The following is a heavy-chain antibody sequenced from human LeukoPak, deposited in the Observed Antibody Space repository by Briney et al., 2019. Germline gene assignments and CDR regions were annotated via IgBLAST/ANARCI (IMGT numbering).Heavy chain of an antibody. CDR1: GGSITGSSYY. V-gene: IGHV4-39*07. J-gene: IGHJ4*02. Sequence: SETLSLTCAVSGGSITGSSYYWGWIRQPPGKGLEWIGSIYYSGSTYYNPSLKSRVTISVDTSKNQFSLKLSSVTAADTAVYYCARGNPSVLRYFDWLLSGTYYFDYWGQGTLVTVSS. CDR2: IYYSGST. CDR3: ARGNPSVLRYFDWLLSGTYYFDY. D-gene: IGHD3-9*01.